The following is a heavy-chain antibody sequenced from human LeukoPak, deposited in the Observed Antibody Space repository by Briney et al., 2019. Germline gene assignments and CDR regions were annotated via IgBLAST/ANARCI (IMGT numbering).Heavy chain of an antibody. V-gene: IGHV1-24*01. D-gene: IGHD6-25*01. CDR1: GYTFTSYQ. CDR3: VRFAAGPDPYYP. J-gene: IGHJ5*02. CDR2: FDPEDGET. Sequence: ASVKISCKASGYTFTSYQMHWVRQAPGQGLEWMGGFDPEDGETIYAQNFQGRVTMTEDTSTDTAYMELNNLTSEDTAVYYCVRFAAGPDPYYPWGQGTLVTVSS.